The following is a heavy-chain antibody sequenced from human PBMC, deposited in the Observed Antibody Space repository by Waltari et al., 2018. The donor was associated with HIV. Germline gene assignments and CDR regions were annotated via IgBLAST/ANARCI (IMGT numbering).Heavy chain of an antibody. CDR1: GFSVSRYW. CDR3: VKDMFGEYDY. J-gene: IGHJ4*02. Sequence: EVQLVQSGGGLVQPGGSRRLSCPASGFSVSRYWMHWVRQIPGQGLVWVSRINPDGNTINYADSVRGRFTISRDYAKNTLYLQMNSLRDEDTAMYYCVKDMFGEYDYWGQGTLVTVSS. V-gene: IGHV3-74*01. D-gene: IGHD3-10*02. CDR2: INPDGNTI.